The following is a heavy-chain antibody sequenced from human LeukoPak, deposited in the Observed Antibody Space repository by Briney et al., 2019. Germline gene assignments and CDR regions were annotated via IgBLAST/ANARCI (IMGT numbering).Heavy chain of an antibody. J-gene: IGHJ4*02. CDR2: IYTSGGT. CDR3: ARDRSVGATMSVFDY. D-gene: IGHD1-26*01. CDR1: GGSISSGSYY. Sequence: SETLSLTCTVSGGSISSGSYYWSWIRQPAGKGLEWIGRIYTSGGTNYNPSLKSRVTISVDTSKNQFSLKLSSVTAADTAVYYCARDRSVGATMSVFDYWGQGTLVTVSS. V-gene: IGHV4-61*02.